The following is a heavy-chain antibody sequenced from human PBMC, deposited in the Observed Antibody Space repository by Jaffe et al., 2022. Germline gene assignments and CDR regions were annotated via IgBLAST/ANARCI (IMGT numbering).Heavy chain of an antibody. CDR3: ARTYDSSGYAYWYFDL. V-gene: IGHV4-4*02. Sequence: QVQLQESGPGLVKPSGTLSLTCAVSGGSISSSNWWSWIRQPPGKGLEWIGEIYHSGSTNYNPSLKSRVTISVDKSKNQFSLKLSSVTAADTAVYYCARTYDSSGYAYWYFDLWGRGTLVTVSS. CDR1: GGSISSSNW. D-gene: IGHD3-22*01. CDR2: IYHSGST. J-gene: IGHJ2*01.